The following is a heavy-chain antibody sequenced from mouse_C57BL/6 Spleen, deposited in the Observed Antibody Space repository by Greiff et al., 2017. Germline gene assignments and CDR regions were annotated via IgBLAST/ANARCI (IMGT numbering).Heavy chain of an antibody. CDR1: GYAFSSSW. V-gene: IGHV1-82*01. CDR3: ARPTVVAFDY. CDR2: IYPGDGDT. Sequence: VKLMESGPELVKPGASVKISCKASGYAFSSSWMNWVKQRPGKGLEWIGRIYPGDGDTNYNGKFKGKATLTADKSSSTAYMQLSSLTSEDSAVYFCARPTVVAFDYWGQGTTLTVSS. D-gene: IGHD1-1*01. J-gene: IGHJ2*01.